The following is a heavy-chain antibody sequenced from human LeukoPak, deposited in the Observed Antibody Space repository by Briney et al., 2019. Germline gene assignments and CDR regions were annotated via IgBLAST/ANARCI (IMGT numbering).Heavy chain of an antibody. J-gene: IGHJ6*03. Sequence: SETLSLTCAVYGGSFSGYYWSWIRQPPGKGLEWIGEINHSGSTNYDPSLKSRVTISVDTSKNQFSLKLSSVTAADTAVYYCARSSYYYYYMDVWGKGTTVTVSS. CDR3: ARSSYYYYYMDV. CDR1: GGSFSGYY. V-gene: IGHV4-34*01. CDR2: INHSGST. D-gene: IGHD6-6*01.